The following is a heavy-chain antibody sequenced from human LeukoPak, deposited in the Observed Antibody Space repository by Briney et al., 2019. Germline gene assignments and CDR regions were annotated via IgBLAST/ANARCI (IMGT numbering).Heavy chain of an antibody. CDR1: GFTFSRNS. CDR2: ISTSSSYI. J-gene: IGHJ4*02. D-gene: IGHD6-19*01. CDR3: ARRSGIAVAGAFDY. V-gene: IGHV3-21*01. Sequence: GGSLRLSCAGSGFTFSRNSMNWVRQAPGKGLEWVSSISTSSSYIYYADSVKGRFTISRDNAKKSLYLQMNSLRVEDTAVYYCARRSGIAVAGAFDYWGQGTLVTVSS.